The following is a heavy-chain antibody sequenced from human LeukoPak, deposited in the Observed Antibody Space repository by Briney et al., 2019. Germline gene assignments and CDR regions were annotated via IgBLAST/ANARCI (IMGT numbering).Heavy chain of an antibody. V-gene: IGHV7-4-1*02. D-gene: IGHD5-18*01. CDR3: GGDQKLGIRVYTDGYIDH. J-gene: IGHJ4*02. CDR1: GYTFTDNT. Sequence: PKASVQVSCKTSGYTFTDNTIRWVRQAPGQGLEWMGWINTNTGNPNYAQAFFTGRYVFSLDTSASTAYLQINALKADDTALYYCGGDQKLGIRVYTDGYIDHWGQGTLVTVAS. CDR2: INTNTGNP.